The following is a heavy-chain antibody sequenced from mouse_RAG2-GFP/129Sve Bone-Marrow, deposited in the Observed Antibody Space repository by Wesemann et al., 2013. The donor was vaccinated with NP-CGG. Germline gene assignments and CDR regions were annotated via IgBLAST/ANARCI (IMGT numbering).Heavy chain of an antibody. D-gene: IGHD2-2*01. J-gene: IGHJ4*01. CDR1: GFDFSRYW. CDR3: ARQGYDDGLTYYYAMDY. CDR2: INPDSSTI. Sequence: EVKLLESGGGLVQPGGSLKLSCAASGFDFSRYWMSWVRQAPGKGLEWIGEINPDSSTINYTPSLKDKFIISRDNAKNTLYLQMSKVRSEDTALYYCARQGYDDGLTYYYAMDYWGQGTSVTVSS. V-gene: IGHV4-1*02.